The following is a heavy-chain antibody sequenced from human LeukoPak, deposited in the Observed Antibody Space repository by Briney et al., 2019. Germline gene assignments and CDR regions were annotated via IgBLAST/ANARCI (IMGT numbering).Heavy chain of an antibody. J-gene: IGHJ6*03. V-gene: IGHV3-20*04. CDR3: ARAFYSGYYYYYYMDV. D-gene: IGHD5-12*01. CDR2: IIGSGGST. Sequence: GGTLRLSCAASGFTFSSDGMSWVRQAPGKGLEWGSVIIGSGGSTGYADSVKGRVTISRDNAKNSLYLQMNSLRDEDTALYYCARAFYSGYYYYYYMDVWGKGTTVTVSS. CDR1: GFTFSSDG.